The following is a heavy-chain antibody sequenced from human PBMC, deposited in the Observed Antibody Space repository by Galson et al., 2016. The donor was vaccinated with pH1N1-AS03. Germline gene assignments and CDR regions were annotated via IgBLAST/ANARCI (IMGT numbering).Heavy chain of an antibody. Sequence: ETLSLTCSVSDGSIRSYFWSWIRQAPGKRLEWIGNILHGVRTQYNPTLKSRVTMSTDTFKNQISLRLNSVIAADTAVYYCARDPSWFGEEQYYFDYWSQGKMVTVSS. V-gene: IGHV4-59*01. J-gene: IGHJ4*02. CDR1: DGSIRSYF. CDR3: ARDPSWFGEEQYYFDY. CDR2: ILHGVRT. D-gene: IGHD3-10*01.